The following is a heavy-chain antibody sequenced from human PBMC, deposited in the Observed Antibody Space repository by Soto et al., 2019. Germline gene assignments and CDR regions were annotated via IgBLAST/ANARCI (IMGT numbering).Heavy chain of an antibody. Sequence: QVQLVQSGAEEKKPGASVKVSCKASGYTFTSYAMHWVRQAPGQRLEWMGWINAGNGNTKYSQKFQGRVTITRDTAASTAYMELSSLRSEDTAVYYWARVGGWFFPDYWGQGTLVTVSS. J-gene: IGHJ4*02. CDR1: GYTFTSYA. CDR2: INAGNGNT. D-gene: IGHD2-15*01. CDR3: ARVGGWFFPDY. V-gene: IGHV1-3*05.